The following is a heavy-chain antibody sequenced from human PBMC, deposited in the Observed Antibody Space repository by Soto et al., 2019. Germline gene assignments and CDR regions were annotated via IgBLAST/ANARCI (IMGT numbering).Heavy chain of an antibody. D-gene: IGHD3-10*01. CDR1: GGSFSGYY. Sequence: SETLSLTCAVYGGSFSGYYWSWLRQPPGKGLEWIGEINHSGSTNYNPSLKSRVTISVDTSKNQFSLKLSSVTAADTAVYYCARGRAVFLWFGDRNCFDPWGQGPLVTVSP. CDR2: INHSGST. CDR3: ARGRAVFLWFGDRNCFDP. J-gene: IGHJ5*02. V-gene: IGHV4-34*01.